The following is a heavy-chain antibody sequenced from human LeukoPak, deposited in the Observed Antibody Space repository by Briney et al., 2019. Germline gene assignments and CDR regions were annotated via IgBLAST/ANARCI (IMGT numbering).Heavy chain of an antibody. D-gene: IGHD6-6*01. CDR2: ITGSGTST. J-gene: IGHJ3*02. CDR1: GFTFSTYG. Sequence: PGGSLRLSCAVSGFTFSTYGMSWVRQAPGKGLEWVSAITGSGTSTYYADSVKGRFTISRDNSKNMLYLQMNSLRAEDTAVYYCAKTRPRAFDIWGQGTMVTVSS. CDR3: AKTRPRAFDI. V-gene: IGHV3-23*01.